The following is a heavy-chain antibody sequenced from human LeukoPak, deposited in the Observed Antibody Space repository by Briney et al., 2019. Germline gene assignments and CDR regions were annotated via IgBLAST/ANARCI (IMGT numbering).Heavy chain of an antibody. Sequence: SVKVSSKASGGTFSSYAISWVRQAPGQGLEWMGRIIPIFGTANYAQNFQGRVTITTDESTSTAYMELSSLRSEDTAVYYCARDGGNPDYAFDIWGQGTMVTVSS. CDR3: ARDGGNPDYAFDI. D-gene: IGHD2-15*01. V-gene: IGHV1-69*05. J-gene: IGHJ3*02. CDR1: GGTFSSYA. CDR2: IIPIFGTA.